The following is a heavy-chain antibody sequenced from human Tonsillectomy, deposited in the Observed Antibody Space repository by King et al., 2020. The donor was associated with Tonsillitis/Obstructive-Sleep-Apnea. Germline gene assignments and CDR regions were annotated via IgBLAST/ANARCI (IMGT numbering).Heavy chain of an antibody. CDR3: ARRVLGYCGGGSCPDAFDI. D-gene: IGHD2-15*01. Sequence: VQLVESGAEVKKPGESLKISCKGSGYSFTSYWIGWVRQMPGKGLEWRAIFYPGDSYANYSPSFQGHVTISADTSTSTAYLQWSSLKASDTAMYYCARRVLGYCGGGSCPDAFDIWGQGTLVTVSS. CDR1: GYSFTSYW. CDR2: FYPGDSYA. V-gene: IGHV5-51*01. J-gene: IGHJ3*02.